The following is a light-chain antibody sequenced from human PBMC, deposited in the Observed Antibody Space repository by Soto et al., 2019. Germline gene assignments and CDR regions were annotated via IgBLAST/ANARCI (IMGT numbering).Light chain of an antibody. CDR2: SNN. V-gene: IGLV1-44*01. Sequence: VLTQPPSASGTPGQRVTISCSGSSSNIGSNTVNWYQQLPGTAPKLLIYSNNQRPSGVPDRFSGSKSGTSASLAISGLQSEDEADYYCASWDDSLNGSVFGTGTKVTV. J-gene: IGLJ1*01. CDR1: SSNIGSNT. CDR3: ASWDDSLNGSV.